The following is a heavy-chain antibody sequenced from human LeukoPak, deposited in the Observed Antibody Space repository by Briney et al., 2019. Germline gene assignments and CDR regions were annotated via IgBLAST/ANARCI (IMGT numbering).Heavy chain of an antibody. CDR1: GGSISGYF. CDR2: IYSSGNT. CDR3: ARFQSNAIGYMDV. J-gene: IGHJ6*03. D-gene: IGHD2-21*01. Sequence: PSETLSLTCSVSGGSISGYFWSWIRQPPGKGLEWIGYIYSSGNTNYNSSLKSRLTISIGTSKKQFSLRLNSVTAADTAVYYCARFQSNAIGYMDVWGKGTTVTVSS. V-gene: IGHV4-59*01.